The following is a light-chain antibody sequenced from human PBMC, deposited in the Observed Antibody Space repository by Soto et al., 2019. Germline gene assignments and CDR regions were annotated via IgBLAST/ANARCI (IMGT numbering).Light chain of an antibody. Sequence: EIVMTQSPVTLSVSPGERATLSCRASQNISRSLAWYQQKPGQGPSLLIYGTSTKATAIPDRISGGGSGTDFTLTITGLEPEDLAVYYCQQYGSSPPFTFGQGTRLEIK. CDR1: QNISRS. CDR3: QQYGSSPPFT. J-gene: IGKJ5*01. CDR2: GTS. V-gene: IGKV3-20*01.